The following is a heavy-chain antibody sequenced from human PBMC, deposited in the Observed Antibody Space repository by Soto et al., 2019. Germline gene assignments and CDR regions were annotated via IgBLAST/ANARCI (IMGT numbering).Heavy chain of an antibody. J-gene: IGHJ6*02. V-gene: IGHV3-33*01. D-gene: IGHD3-10*01. CDR3: ARDGEGYYYYGMAV. Sequence: QVQLVESGGGVVQPGRSLRLSCAASGFTFSSYGMHWVRQAPGKGLEWVAVIWYDGSNKYYADSVKGRFTISRDNSKNTLYARMNSLIAEDKAVYYCARDGEGYYYYGMAVWGQGTTVTVSS. CDR2: IWYDGSNK. CDR1: GFTFSSYG.